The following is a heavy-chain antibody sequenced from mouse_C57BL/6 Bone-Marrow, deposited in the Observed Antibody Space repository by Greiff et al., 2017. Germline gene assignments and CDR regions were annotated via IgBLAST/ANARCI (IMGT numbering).Heavy chain of an antibody. Sequence: VQLQQSGAELVRPGASVKLSCTASGFNIKDDYMHWVKQRPEQGLEWIGWIDPESGGTDYASKFQGKATITADTASNTAYLQLSSLTSEDTAVYYCTTGNFDYWGQGTTLTVSS. V-gene: IGHV14-4*01. CDR3: TTGNFDY. CDR1: GFNIKDDY. J-gene: IGHJ2*01. CDR2: IDPESGGT.